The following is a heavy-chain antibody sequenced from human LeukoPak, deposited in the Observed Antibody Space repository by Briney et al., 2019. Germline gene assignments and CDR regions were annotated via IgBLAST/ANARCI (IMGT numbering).Heavy chain of an antibody. V-gene: IGHV3-21*01. CDR1: GFTFSSYS. J-gene: IGHJ3*02. CDR2: ISSSSSYI. D-gene: IGHD3-10*01. Sequence: GGSLRLSCAASGFTFSSYSMNWVRQAPGKGLEWVSSISSSSSYIYYADSVKGRFTISRDNAKNSLYLQMNSLRAEDTAVYYCARVRMVRVPDAFDIWGQGTMATVSS. CDR3: ARVRMVRVPDAFDI.